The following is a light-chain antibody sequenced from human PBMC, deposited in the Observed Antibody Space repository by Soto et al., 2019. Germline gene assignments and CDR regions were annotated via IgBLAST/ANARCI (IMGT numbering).Light chain of an antibody. J-gene: IGKJ5*01. V-gene: IGKV3-20*01. CDR3: QQYGGSPRIT. CDR2: GAS. CDR1: QSVGSTY. Sequence: EIVLTQSPGTLSLSPGERATLSCRASQSVGSTYLSWYQHKPGQAPRLLIYGASSRATGIPDRFSGSGSGTDFTLTISRLEPEDFAVYYCQQYGGSPRITFGQGTRLEIK.